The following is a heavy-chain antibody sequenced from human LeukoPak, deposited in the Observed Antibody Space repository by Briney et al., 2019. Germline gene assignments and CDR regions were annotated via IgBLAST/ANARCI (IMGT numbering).Heavy chain of an antibody. CDR1: GGSISSYY. V-gene: IGHV4-59*01. CDR3: ASLVVTAIRDAFDI. Sequence: PSETLSLTCTVSGGSISSYYWSWIQQPPGKGLEWIGYIYYSGSTNYNPSLKSRVTISVDTSKNQFSLKLSSVTAADTAVYYCASLVVTAIRDAFDIWGQGTMVTVSS. CDR2: IYYSGST. D-gene: IGHD2-21*02. J-gene: IGHJ3*02.